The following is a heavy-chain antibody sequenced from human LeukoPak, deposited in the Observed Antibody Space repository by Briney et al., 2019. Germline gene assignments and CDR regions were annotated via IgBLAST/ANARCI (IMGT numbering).Heavy chain of an antibody. J-gene: IGHJ4*02. V-gene: IGHV3-11*03. CDR1: GFTFSDYY. CDR3: ARRSGINYYDSSGYYSDY. D-gene: IGHD3-22*01. CDR2: ISGSSSYT. Sequence: GGSLRLSCAASGFTFSDYYMSWIRQAPGKGLEWVSYISGSSSYTNYADSVKGRFTISRDNAKNSLYLQMNSLRAEDTAVYYCARRSGINYYDSSGYYSDYWGQGTLVTVSS.